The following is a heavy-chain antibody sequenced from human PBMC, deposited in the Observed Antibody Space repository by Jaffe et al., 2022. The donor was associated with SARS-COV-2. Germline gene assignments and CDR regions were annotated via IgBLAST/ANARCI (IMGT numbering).Heavy chain of an antibody. V-gene: IGHV3-23*01. Sequence: EVQLLESGGGLVQPGGSLRLSCAASGFTFSSYVMTWVRQAPGKGLEWVSAISGSGGSTYYADSVKGRFTISRDNSKNTLYLQMNSLRAEDTAVYYCAKDLYCGDDCYFTFDIWGQGTMVTVSS. D-gene: IGHD2-21*02. CDR3: AKDLYCGDDCYFTFDI. J-gene: IGHJ3*02. CDR1: GFTFSSYV. CDR2: ISGSGGST.